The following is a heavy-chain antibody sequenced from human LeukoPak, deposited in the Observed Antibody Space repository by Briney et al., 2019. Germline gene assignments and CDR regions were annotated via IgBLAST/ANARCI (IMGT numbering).Heavy chain of an antibody. D-gene: IGHD3-10*01. Sequence: SETLSLTCSVSGGSISTYYWTWIRHPPGEGLEWIGYIYDSGSTRYNPSLKSRVTISVDASKNQFSLKLSSVTAADTAVYYCARTRLGSYYIPFDYWGRGTLVTVSS. CDR2: IYDSGST. CDR1: GGSISTYY. CDR3: ARTRLGSYYIPFDY. V-gene: IGHV4-59*01. J-gene: IGHJ4*02.